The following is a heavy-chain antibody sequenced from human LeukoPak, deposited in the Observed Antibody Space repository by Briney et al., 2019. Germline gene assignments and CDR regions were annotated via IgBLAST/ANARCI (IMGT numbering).Heavy chain of an antibody. J-gene: IGHJ4*02. Sequence: GGSLRLSCAASGFTFSSYSMNWVRQAPGKGLEWVSSISSSSSYIYYADSVKGRFTISRDNSENTLYLQMNSLRAEDTAVYYCAKDLCSSTSCYWDFWGQGTLVTVSS. V-gene: IGHV3-21*04. CDR3: AKDLCSSTSCYWDF. CDR1: GFTFSSYS. D-gene: IGHD2-2*01. CDR2: ISSSSSYI.